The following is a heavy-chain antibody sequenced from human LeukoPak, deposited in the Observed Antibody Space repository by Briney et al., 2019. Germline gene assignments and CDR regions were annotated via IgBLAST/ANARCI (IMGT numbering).Heavy chain of an antibody. J-gene: IGHJ4*02. Sequence: SGPTLVNPTQTLTPTCTFSGFSLSTNEVGVGWIRQPPGKALEWLALIYGNDDKRYSPSLKSRLTITKDTSKNQVVLTMTNMDPVDTATYYCAHRRGIVGHGYDFDYWGQGTLVTVSS. CDR2: IYGNDDK. D-gene: IGHD1-26*01. CDR3: AHRRGIVGHGYDFDY. V-gene: IGHV2-5*01. CDR1: GFSLSTNEVG.